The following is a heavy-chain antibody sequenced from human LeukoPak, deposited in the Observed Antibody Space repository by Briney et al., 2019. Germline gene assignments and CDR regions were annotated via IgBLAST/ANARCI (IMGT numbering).Heavy chain of an antibody. CDR1: GFTFSSYT. CDR3: AKGGDGSYYSRADC. J-gene: IGHJ4*02. Sequence: GGSLRLSCAASGFTFSSYTMTWVRQAPGKGLEGVSTIGGSASGTFYADSVKGRFTISRDNSKNTLYLQMNSLRAEGTAVYYCAKGGDGSYYSRADCWGQGTLVTVSS. CDR2: IGGSASGT. D-gene: IGHD2-15*01. V-gene: IGHV3-23*01.